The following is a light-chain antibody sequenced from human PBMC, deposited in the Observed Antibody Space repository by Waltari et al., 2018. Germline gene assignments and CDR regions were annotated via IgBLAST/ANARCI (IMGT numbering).Light chain of an antibody. J-gene: IGKJ3*01. CDR2: AAS. CDR3: QQYYRTPFT. V-gene: IGKV1-39*01. Sequence: DIQMTQSPSSLSASVGDRVTITCRASQSISSYLNWYQQKPGKAPKILIYAASSLQSGVPSRFSVSGSGTDFTLTISNLQAGDVAVYYCQQYYRTPFTFGPGTKVDIK. CDR1: QSISSY.